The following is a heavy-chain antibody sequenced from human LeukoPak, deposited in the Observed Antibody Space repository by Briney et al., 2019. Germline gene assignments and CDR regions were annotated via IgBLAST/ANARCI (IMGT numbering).Heavy chain of an antibody. D-gene: IGHD6-19*01. Sequence: GGSLRLSCAASGFTVSSNYMGWVRQPAGKGLEWVSVLYSGGATFYADPVKGRFTISRDTSKNTLYLQMNDLRADDTAVYYCTILKGWYGEGFLDYWGQGTLVTVSS. CDR3: TILKGWYGEGFLDY. CDR1: GFTVSSNY. V-gene: IGHV3-53*01. J-gene: IGHJ4*02. CDR2: LYSGGAT.